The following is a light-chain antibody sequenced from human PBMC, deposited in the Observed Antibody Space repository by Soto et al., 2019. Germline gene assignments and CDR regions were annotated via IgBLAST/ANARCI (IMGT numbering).Light chain of an antibody. Sequence: DIQVSQSPPTLSASVGDRVTITFRASQTISTWMAWYQQKPGKAPKLLVYDASTLQSGVASRFSGSGSGTEFTLIISGLQPDDSATYYCQQYNRYSTFGQGTKVEIK. CDR1: QTISTW. J-gene: IGKJ1*01. V-gene: IGKV1-5*01. CDR2: DAS. CDR3: QQYNRYST.